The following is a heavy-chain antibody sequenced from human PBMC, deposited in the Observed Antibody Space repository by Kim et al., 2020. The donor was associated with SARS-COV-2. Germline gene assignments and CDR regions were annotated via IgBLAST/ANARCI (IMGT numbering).Heavy chain of an antibody. CDR1: GYSFTSYW. CDR3: ATQYQIGAYSSSWGVEVGDY. V-gene: IGHV5-10-1*01. Sequence: GESLKISCKGSGYSFTSYWISWVRQMPGKGLEWMGRIDPSDSYTNYSPSFQGHVTISADKSISTAYLQWSSLKASDTAMYYCATQYQIGAYSSSWGVEVGDYWGQGTLVTVSS. CDR2: IDPSDSYT. D-gene: IGHD6-13*01. J-gene: IGHJ4*02.